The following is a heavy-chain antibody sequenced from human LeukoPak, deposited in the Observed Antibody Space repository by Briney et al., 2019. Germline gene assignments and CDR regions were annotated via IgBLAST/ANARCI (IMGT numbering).Heavy chain of an antibody. CDR2: IYYSGRT. D-gene: IGHD2-8*02. J-gene: IGHJ3*01. V-gene: IGHV4-39*01. CDR1: GGSISSSNYY. CDR3: ARPLNTGDVDAFDV. Sequence: SETLSLTCTVSGGSISSSNYYWGWIRQPPGKGLESIANIYYSGRTYYNPSLKSRVTISVDTSKNQFSLKVSAVTAADTAVYYCARPLNTGDVDAFDVWGQGTMVTVFS.